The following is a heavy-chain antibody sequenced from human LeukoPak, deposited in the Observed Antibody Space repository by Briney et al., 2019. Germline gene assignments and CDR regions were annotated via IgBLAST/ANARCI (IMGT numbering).Heavy chain of an antibody. CDR2: INLGSGST. D-gene: IGHD7-27*01. J-gene: IGHJ4*02. CDR3: ARGATGDTQFDY. V-gene: IGHV1-2*06. Sequence: GASVKLSCKSSGYTFTDYYLHWVRQAPGQRLEWMGRINLGSGSTNYAQKFQGTITLTRDTPITTAYMELSRLTSDDTAVYYCARGATGDTQFDYWGRGTLVTVSS. CDR1: GYTFTDYY.